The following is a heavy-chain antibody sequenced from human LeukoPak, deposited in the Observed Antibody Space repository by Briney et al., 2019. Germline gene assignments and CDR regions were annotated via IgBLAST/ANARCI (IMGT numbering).Heavy chain of an antibody. CDR3: ARDRLGGYYDSSGPYYFDY. CDR1: GGSFSGYY. J-gene: IGHJ4*02. Sequence: KTSETLSLTCAVYGGSFSGYYWSWIRQPPGKGLEWIGEINHSGSTNYNPSLKSRVTISVDTSKNQFSLKLSSVTAADTAVYYCARDRLGGYYDSSGPYYFDYWGQGTLVTVSS. CDR2: INHSGST. V-gene: IGHV4-34*01. D-gene: IGHD3-22*01.